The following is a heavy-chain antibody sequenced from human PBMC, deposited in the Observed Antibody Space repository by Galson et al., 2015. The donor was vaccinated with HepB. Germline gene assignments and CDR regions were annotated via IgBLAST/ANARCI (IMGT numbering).Heavy chain of an antibody. Sequence: SLRLSCAASGFSFSSYWMHWVRQAPGKGLVWVSRINSDGSSTTYADSVKGRFTISRDNAKNTPYLQMNSLRAEDTALYYCARERITISNWFDPWGQGTLVTVSS. J-gene: IGHJ5*02. V-gene: IGHV3-74*01. CDR1: GFSFSSYW. CDR2: INSDGSST. CDR3: ARERITISNWFDP. D-gene: IGHD3-3*01.